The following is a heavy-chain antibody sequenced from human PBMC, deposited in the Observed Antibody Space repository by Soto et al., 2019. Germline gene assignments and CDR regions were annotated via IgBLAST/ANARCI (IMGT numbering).Heavy chain of an antibody. CDR3: AKGFSSGWYVDS. CDR1: GGSVSSDAYY. CDR2: ILSGGGT. V-gene: IGHV4-61*08. J-gene: IGHJ4*02. D-gene: IGHD6-19*01. Sequence: QVQLQESGPGLVKPSGTLSLTCSVSGGSVSSDAYYWSWIRQPPGKTLEWIGFILSGGGTSTNPPLGGRLSISVDTSRNQFSLRLTSVPASDTGVYFCAKGFSSGWYVDSWGRGTLVTVSS.